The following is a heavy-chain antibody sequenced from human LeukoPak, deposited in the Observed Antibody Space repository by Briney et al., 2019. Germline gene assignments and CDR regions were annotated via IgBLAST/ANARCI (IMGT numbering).Heavy chain of an antibody. CDR2: INHSGST. CDR1: GGSFSGYY. Sequence: PSETLSLTCAVYGGSFSGYYWSWIRQPPGKGLEWIGEINHSGSTNYNPSLKSRVTISVDTSKNQFSLELSSVTAADTAVYYCARGITMVRGVYYYYYMDVWGKGTTVTVSS. CDR3: ARGITMVRGVYYYYYMDV. J-gene: IGHJ6*03. D-gene: IGHD3-10*01. V-gene: IGHV4-34*01.